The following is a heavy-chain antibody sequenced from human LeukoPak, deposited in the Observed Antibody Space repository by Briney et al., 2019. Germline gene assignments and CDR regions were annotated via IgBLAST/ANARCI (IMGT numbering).Heavy chain of an antibody. Sequence: GGSLRLSCAASGFSLSNYAMTWVRQAPGKGLEWVSGISGSGGTYYADSVKGRFTISRDNSKNTLYLQMNSLRAEDTAVYYCARGYSSGWWGYYFDYWGQGTLVTVSS. CDR1: GFSLSNYA. D-gene: IGHD6-19*01. CDR2: ISGSGGT. J-gene: IGHJ4*02. CDR3: ARGYSSGWWGYYFDY. V-gene: IGHV3-23*01.